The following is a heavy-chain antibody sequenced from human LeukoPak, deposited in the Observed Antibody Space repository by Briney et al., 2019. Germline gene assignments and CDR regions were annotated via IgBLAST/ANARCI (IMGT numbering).Heavy chain of an antibody. CDR3: ARGMFYYGSGSDTGDY. J-gene: IGHJ4*02. CDR2: IKQDGSEK. Sequence: PGGSLRLSCAASGFTFSNYWMSWVRQAPGKGLEWGANIKQDGSEKYYVDSVKGRLTISRDNAKNSLYLQMNSLRAEDTAVYYCARGMFYYGSGSDTGDYWGQGTLVTVSS. D-gene: IGHD3-10*01. CDR1: GFTFSNYW. V-gene: IGHV3-7*05.